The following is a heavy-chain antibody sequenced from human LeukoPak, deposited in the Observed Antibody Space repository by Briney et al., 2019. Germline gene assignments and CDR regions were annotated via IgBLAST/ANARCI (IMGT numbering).Heavy chain of an antibody. CDR1: GYTFTSCY. J-gene: IGHJ5*02. CDR3: ARETDFWSGYRINWFDP. D-gene: IGHD3-3*01. CDR2: INPNSGGT. Sequence: ASVKVSCKASGYTFTSCYMHWVRQAPGQGLEWMGWINPNSGGTNYAQKFQGRVTMTRDTSISTAYMELSRLRSDDTAVYYCARETDFWSGYRINWFDPWGQGTLVTVSS. V-gene: IGHV1-2*02.